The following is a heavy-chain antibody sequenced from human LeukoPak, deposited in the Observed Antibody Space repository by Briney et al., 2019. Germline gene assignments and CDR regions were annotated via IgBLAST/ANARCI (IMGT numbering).Heavy chain of an antibody. CDR2: ISYDGSNK. V-gene: IGHV3-30*04. Sequence: GGSLRLSCAASGFTFSSYAMHWVRQAPGKGLEWVAVISYDGSNKYYADSVKGRFTISRDNSKNTLYLQMNSQRAEDTAVYYCASEVPRFDYWGQGTLVTVSS. CDR3: ASEVPRFDY. CDR1: GFTFSSYA. J-gene: IGHJ4*02.